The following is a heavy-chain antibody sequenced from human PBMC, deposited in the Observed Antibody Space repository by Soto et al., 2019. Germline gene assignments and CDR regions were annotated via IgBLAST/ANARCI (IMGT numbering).Heavy chain of an antibody. CDR2: ISAGGNTK. J-gene: IGHJ4*02. V-gene: IGHV3-30*18. CDR1: GFTLSNIG. D-gene: IGHD2-21*01. CDR3: AKESGGERYAAYFDL. Sequence: QVQLVESGGGVVQPGTSLRLGCAASGFTLSNIGMQWVRQAPGKGLEWVAVISAGGNTKYYADSVKGRFTISRDNSKNTRFLQMTSLRTEDTAVYYCAKESGGERYAAYFDLWGQGTLVTVSA.